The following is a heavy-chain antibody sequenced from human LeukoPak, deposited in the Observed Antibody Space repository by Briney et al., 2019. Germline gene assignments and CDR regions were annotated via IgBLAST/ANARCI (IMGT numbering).Heavy chain of an antibody. CDR2: ISPSVGTT. Sequence: GASVKVSCKASGYTFTSYYIHWVRQAPGQGLEWMGIISPSVGTTTYAQKLEGRVTVTRDTSTTTVYIELRSLRSEDTAVYYCARIGDYGSGSEGFDPWGQGTLVTVSS. CDR3: ARIGDYGSGSEGFDP. D-gene: IGHD3-10*01. J-gene: IGHJ5*02. CDR1: GYTFTSYY. V-gene: IGHV1-46*04.